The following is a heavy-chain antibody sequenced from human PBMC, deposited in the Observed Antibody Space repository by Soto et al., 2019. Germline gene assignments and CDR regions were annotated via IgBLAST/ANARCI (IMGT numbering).Heavy chain of an antibody. CDR2: IYYSGST. J-gene: IGHJ5*02. CDR3: ATEGAGYSSSWYHWFDP. D-gene: IGHD6-13*01. CDR1: GGSISSGGYY. V-gene: IGHV4-31*03. Sequence: QVQLQESGPGLVKPSQTLSLTCTVSGGSISSGGYYWSWIRQHPGKGLEWIGYIYYSGSTNYNPSLKSRVTISVDTSKNQFSLKLSSVTAADTAVYYCATEGAGYSSSWYHWFDPWGQGTLVTVSS.